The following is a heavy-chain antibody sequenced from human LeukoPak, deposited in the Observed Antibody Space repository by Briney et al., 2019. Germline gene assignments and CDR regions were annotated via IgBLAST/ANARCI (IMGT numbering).Heavy chain of an antibody. CDR1: GFTFSTYG. Sequence: GGSLRLSCAASGFTFSTYGMHWVRQAPGKGLEWVAVISFDANNKFYADSVKGRFTISRDNSENTLYLQMNSLRPEDTAVYYCAKGGGTGYSSSWYSNWGQEPWSPSPQ. CDR3: AKGGGTGYSSSWYSN. CDR2: ISFDANNK. D-gene: IGHD6-13*01. J-gene: IGHJ4*01. V-gene: IGHV3-30*18.